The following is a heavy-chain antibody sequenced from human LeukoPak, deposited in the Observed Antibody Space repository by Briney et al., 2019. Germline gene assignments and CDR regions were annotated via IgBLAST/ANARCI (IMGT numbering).Heavy chain of an antibody. V-gene: IGHV1-18*01. D-gene: IGHD4-23*01. Sequence: ASVKVSCKASGYTFTSYGISWVRQAPGQGLEWTGWISAYNGNTNYAQKFQGRVTITADESTSTAYMELSSLRSEDTAAYYCAREGGTTVVTPRPYYYGMDVWGQGTTVTVSS. CDR1: GYTFTSYG. J-gene: IGHJ6*02. CDR2: ISAYNGNT. CDR3: AREGGTTVVTPRPYYYGMDV.